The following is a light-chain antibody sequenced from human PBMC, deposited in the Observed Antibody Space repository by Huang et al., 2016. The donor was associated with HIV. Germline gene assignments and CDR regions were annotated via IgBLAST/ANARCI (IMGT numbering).Light chain of an antibody. CDR3: QQYNKWPPEYT. Sequence: VMMSQSPATLAASPGERVTLSCGASQSVNTNLAWYQQKPVQPPRLLIYAESTRATGVPARVAGSGSGTEFTLTIDSLQSDDFAVYYCQQYNKWPPEYTFGQGTRLEIK. CDR1: QSVNTN. V-gene: IGKV3-15*01. J-gene: IGKJ2*01. CDR2: AES.